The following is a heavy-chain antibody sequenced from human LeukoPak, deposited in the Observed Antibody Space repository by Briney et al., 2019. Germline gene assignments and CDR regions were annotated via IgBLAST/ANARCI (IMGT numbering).Heavy chain of an antibody. Sequence: PSETLSLTCAVYGGSFSGYYWSWIRQPPEKGLEWIGEINHSGSTNYNPSLKSRVTISVDTSKNQFSLKLSSVTAADTAVYYCASLRGHDAFDIWGQGTMVTVSS. D-gene: IGHD3-10*01. CDR3: ASLRGHDAFDI. V-gene: IGHV4-34*01. J-gene: IGHJ3*02. CDR1: GGSFSGYY. CDR2: INHSGST.